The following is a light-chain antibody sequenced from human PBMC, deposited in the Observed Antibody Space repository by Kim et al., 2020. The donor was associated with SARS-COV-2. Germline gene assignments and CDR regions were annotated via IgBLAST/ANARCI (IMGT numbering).Light chain of an antibody. CDR3: QQYGSSPWT. J-gene: IGKJ1*01. Sequence: SPGESATLSCRASQSVSSSSLAWYQQKPGQAPRLLIYGASSRATGIPDRFSGSGSGTDFTLTISRLEPEDFAVYYCQQYGSSPWTFGQGTKVDIK. V-gene: IGKV3-20*01. CDR2: GAS. CDR1: QSVSSSS.